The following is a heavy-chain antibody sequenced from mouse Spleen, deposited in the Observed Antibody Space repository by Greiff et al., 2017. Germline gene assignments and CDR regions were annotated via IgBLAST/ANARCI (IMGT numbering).Heavy chain of an antibody. J-gene: IGHJ4*01. D-gene: IGHD1-1*01. V-gene: IGHV10-1*01. CDR3: VRQSGHIITHAMDY. Sequence: EVMLVESGGGLVQPKGSLKLSCAASGFSFNTYAMNWVRQAPGKGLEWVARIRSKSNNYATYYADSVKDRFTISRDDSESMLYLQMNNLKTEDTAMYYCVRQSGHIITHAMDYWGQGTSVTVSS. CDR1: GFSFNTYA. CDR2: IRSKSNNYAT.